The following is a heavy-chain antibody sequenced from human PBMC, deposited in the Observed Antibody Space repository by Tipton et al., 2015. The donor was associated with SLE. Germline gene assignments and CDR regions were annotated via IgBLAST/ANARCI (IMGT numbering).Heavy chain of an antibody. CDR2: IRYDGGNK. J-gene: IGHJ5*02. Sequence: SLRLSCAASGFTFRSYGMHWVRQAPGKGLEWVAFIRYDGGNKYYADSVKGRFTISRDNSKNTLYLQMNSLRAEDTAVYFCARKAYRQQLGRGWFDPWGQGTLVTVSS. V-gene: IGHV3-30*02. D-gene: IGHD6-13*01. CDR3: ARKAYRQQLGRGWFDP. CDR1: GFTFRSYG.